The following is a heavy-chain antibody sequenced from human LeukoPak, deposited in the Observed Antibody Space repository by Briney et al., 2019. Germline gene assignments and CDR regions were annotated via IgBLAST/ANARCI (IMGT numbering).Heavy chain of an antibody. CDR3: AREKYSSSSGFDY. CDR2: ISSSGSTI. J-gene: IGHJ4*02. D-gene: IGHD6-6*01. Sequence: AGGSLRLSXAASGFTFSDYYMSWIRQTPGKGLEWVSYISSSGSTIYYADSVKGRFTISRDNAKNSLYLQMNSLRAEDTAVYYCAREKYSSSSGFDYWGQGTLVTVSS. V-gene: IGHV3-11*04. CDR1: GFTFSDYY.